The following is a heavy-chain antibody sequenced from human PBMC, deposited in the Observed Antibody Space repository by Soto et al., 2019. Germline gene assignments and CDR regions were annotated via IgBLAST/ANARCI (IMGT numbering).Heavy chain of an antibody. J-gene: IGHJ4*02. CDR1: GGSISSSPYY. Sequence: SETLSLTCTVSGGSISSSPYYWGWIRQPPGKGLEWIGSIFYSGSSYYSPSLKSRVTISRDTSKNQFSLKLTSVTAADTAVYYCARHRDYNRSGSWFDYWGQGTLVTVSS. CDR3: ARHRDYNRSGSWFDY. CDR2: IFYSGSS. V-gene: IGHV4-39*01. D-gene: IGHD3-10*01.